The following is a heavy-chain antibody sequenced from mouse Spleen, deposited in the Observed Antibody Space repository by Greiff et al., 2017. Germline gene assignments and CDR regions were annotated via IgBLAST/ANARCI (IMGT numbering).Heavy chain of an antibody. CDR1: GYTFTSYW. CDR3: TRRVGQEGGWYFDV. V-gene: IGHV1-5*01. J-gene: IGHJ1*01. Sequence: EVQLQQSGTVLARPGASVKMSCKTSGYTFTSYWMHWVKQRPGQGLEWIGAIYPGNSDTSYNQKFKGKAKLTAVTSASTAYMELSSLTNEDSAVYYCTRRVGQEGGWYFDVWGAGTTVTVSS. D-gene: IGHD3-3*01. CDR2: IYPGNSDT.